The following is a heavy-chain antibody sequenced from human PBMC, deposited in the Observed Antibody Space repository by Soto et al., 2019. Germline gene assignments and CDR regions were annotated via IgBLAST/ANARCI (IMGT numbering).Heavy chain of an antibody. CDR1: GFTFSSYS. J-gene: IGHJ3*02. D-gene: IGHD1-1*01. CDR3: ARDIFSGTSALDI. V-gene: IGHV3-21*04. Sequence: GGSLRLSCAASGFTFSSYSMNWVRQAPGKGLEWVSSISSSGSAIHSADSVKGRFTVSRDNAKNSLYLHMNSLRAEDTAVYYCARDIFSGTSALDIWGQGTMVTVSS. CDR2: ISSSGSAI.